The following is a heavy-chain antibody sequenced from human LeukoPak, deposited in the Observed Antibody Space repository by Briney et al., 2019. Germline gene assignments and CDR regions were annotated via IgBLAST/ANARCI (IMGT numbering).Heavy chain of an antibody. Sequence: PGGSLRLSCAAPGFTFSSYAMSWVRQAPGKGLEWVSASSGSGSSTYCADSVKGRFTISRDNSRNTLYLQMNSLRAEDTAVYYCAKVGTTVTTYYYYYMDVWGKGTTVTVSS. J-gene: IGHJ6*03. CDR3: AKVGTTVTTYYYYYMDV. CDR2: SSGSGSST. CDR1: GFTFSSYA. V-gene: IGHV3-23*01. D-gene: IGHD4-17*01.